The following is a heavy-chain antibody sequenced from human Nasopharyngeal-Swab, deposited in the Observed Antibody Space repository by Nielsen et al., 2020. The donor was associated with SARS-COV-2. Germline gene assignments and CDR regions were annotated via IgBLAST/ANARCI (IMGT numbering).Heavy chain of an antibody. D-gene: IGHD3-3*01. CDR2: ISSSGSTI. Sequence: GESLKISCAASGFTFSSYEMNWVRQAPGKGLEWVSCISSSGSTIYYADSVKGRFTISRDNAKNSLYLQMNSLRAEDTAVYYCARDFGATHLRAYDYWGQGALVTVSS. J-gene: IGHJ4*02. CDR3: ARDFGATHLRAYDY. V-gene: IGHV3-48*03. CDR1: GFTFSSYE.